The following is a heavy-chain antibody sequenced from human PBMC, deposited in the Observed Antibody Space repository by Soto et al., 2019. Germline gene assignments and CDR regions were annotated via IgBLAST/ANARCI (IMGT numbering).Heavy chain of an antibody. CDR1: GYSFNRYW. V-gene: IGHV5-51*01. J-gene: IGHJ4*02. CDR2: IFPDDSDI. CDR3: ARRISWYYFDS. D-gene: IGHD1-1*01. Sequence: GESLKISCKASGYSFNRYWIGWVRQMPGQGLEWMGVIFPDDSDIRHSPAFRGQVTISADKSINTVYLQYTGLKASDTATYYCARRISWYYFDSWGQGTPVTVSS.